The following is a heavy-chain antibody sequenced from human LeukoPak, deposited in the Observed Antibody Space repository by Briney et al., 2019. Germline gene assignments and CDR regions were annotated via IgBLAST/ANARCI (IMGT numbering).Heavy chain of an antibody. CDR2: IYTSGST. V-gene: IGHV4-61*02. Sequence: SETLSLTCTVSGGSISSNSYYWSWIRQPAGMGLEWIGRIYTSGSTDYNPSLKSRVTISKDTSKNEFSLKLSSVTAADTAVYYCARDSPPAYCSGGSCYFDYWGQGTLVTVSS. CDR3: ARDSPPAYCSGGSCYFDY. CDR1: GGSISSNSYY. J-gene: IGHJ4*02. D-gene: IGHD2-15*01.